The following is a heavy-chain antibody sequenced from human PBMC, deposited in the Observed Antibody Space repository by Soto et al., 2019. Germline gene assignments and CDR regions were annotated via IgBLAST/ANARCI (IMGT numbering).Heavy chain of an antibody. CDR2: IIPMFGTS. Sequence: QVQLVQSGAEVKKPGSSVKVSCKASGGTFSNYGIIWVRQAPGQGLEWMGGIIPMFGTSNYAQKFQGRVTITADASTSTAYMELSSLRSEDTAVYYCARDRTSTLVDRYYSMDVWGQGTTVTVSS. CDR1: GGTFSNYG. D-gene: IGHD1-26*01. V-gene: IGHV1-69*01. CDR3: ARDRTSTLVDRYYSMDV. J-gene: IGHJ6*02.